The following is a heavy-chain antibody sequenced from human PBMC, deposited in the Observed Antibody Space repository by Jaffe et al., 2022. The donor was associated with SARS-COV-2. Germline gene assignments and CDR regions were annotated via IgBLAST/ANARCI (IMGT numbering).Heavy chain of an antibody. CDR3: ARDMEDRGYHNWFDP. Sequence: QVQLQESGPGLVKPSETLSLTCTVSGGSVSSGSYYWSWIRQPPGKGLEWIGYIYYSGSTNYNPSLKSRVTISVDTSKNQFSLKLSSVTAADTAVYYCARDMEDRGYHNWFDPWGQGTLVTVSS. D-gene: IGHD3-10*01. CDR2: IYYSGST. J-gene: IGHJ5*02. V-gene: IGHV4-61*01. CDR1: GGSVSSGSYY.